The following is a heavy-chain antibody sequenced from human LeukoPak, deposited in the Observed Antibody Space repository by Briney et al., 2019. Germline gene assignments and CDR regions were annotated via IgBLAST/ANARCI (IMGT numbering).Heavy chain of an antibody. V-gene: IGHV3-74*01. Sequence: PGGSLRLSCAASGFTFSGYWMPWVRQAPGKGLVWVSRISNVGSATTYADSVKGRFTISRDNAKKTLFLQMNSLRAEDTAVYYCVRPHSTSWYYFDYWGQGTLVTVSS. J-gene: IGHJ4*02. CDR1: GFTFSGYW. CDR2: ISNVGSAT. D-gene: IGHD6-13*01. CDR3: VRPHSTSWYYFDY.